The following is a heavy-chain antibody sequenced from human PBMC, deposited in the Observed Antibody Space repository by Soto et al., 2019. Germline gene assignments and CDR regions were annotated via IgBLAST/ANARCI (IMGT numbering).Heavy chain of an antibody. CDR3: TRREVLDDGMDV. V-gene: IGHV3-73*01. J-gene: IGHJ6*01. CDR1: GFTFSGSA. D-gene: IGHD1-1*01. Sequence: GVSLRLSCGASGFTFSGSAMHWVRQASGKGLEWVGRIRSKANRYATASAASVKGRFSISRDDSKNTAYLQMNSLKTEDTAVCSCTRREVLDDGMDVWGQGTTVTVSS. CDR2: IRSKANRYAT.